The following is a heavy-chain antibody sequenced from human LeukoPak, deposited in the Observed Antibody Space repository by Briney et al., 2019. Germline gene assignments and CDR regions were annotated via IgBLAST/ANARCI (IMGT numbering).Heavy chain of an antibody. CDR3: ANLPLGGLGELSLSLDAFDI. J-gene: IGHJ3*02. CDR1: GFTFDKYA. Sequence: GGSLRLSCAASGFTFDKYAMHWVRQAPGKGLEWVSGIGWNGNNIGYADSVKGRFTISRDNAKNSLYLQMNSLRAEDTAVYYCANLPLGGLGELSLSLDAFDIWGQGTMVTVSS. V-gene: IGHV3-9*01. D-gene: IGHD3-16*02. CDR2: IGWNGNNI.